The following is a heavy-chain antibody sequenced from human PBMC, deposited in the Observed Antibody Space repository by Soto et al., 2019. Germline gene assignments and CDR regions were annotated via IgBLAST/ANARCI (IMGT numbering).Heavy chain of an antibody. CDR2: ISYDGSNK. J-gene: IGHJ2*01. Sequence: QVQLVESVGRVVQPGRSLRLSCAASGFTFSSYAMHWVRQAPGKGLEWVAVISYDGSNKYYADSVKGRLTISRDNSKNTLYLLMNSLRAEDTAVYYCARPLWRDDYNWGYFDLWGRGTLVTVSS. D-gene: IGHD4-4*01. CDR3: ARPLWRDDYNWGYFDL. CDR1: GFTFSSYA. V-gene: IGHV3-30-3*01.